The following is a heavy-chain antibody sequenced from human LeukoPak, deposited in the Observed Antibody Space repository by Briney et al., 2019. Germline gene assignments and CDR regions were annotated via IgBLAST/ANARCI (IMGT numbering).Heavy chain of an antibody. CDR2: IRSSDSTT. J-gene: IGHJ4*02. CDR1: GFSFSRYG. Sequence: GGSLRLSCAASGFSFSRYGMKWVRQAPGKGLEWLSYIRSSDSTTYYADSVKGRFTISRDNAKNSLYLQMDSLRAEDTAVYYCARDFSVGATTGDYWGQGTLVTVSS. V-gene: IGHV3-48*04. D-gene: IGHD1-26*01. CDR3: ARDFSVGATTGDY.